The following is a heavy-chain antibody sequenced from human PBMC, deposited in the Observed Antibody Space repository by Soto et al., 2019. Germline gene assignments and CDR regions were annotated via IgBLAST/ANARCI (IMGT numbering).Heavy chain of an antibody. CDR2: IFYSGSA. CDR1: GDSIRNYS. D-gene: IGHD5-18*01. J-gene: IGHJ4*02. CDR3: ARIKRGYSYGSIIDF. Sequence: SETLSLTCTVSGDSIRNYSGSWIRHPPGRGLKWIGYIFYSGSADYTPSLKSRATISVDTSKNQFSLKLRSVTAADTAVYYCARIKRGYSYGSIIDFWGQGIPVTVSS. V-gene: IGHV4-59*01.